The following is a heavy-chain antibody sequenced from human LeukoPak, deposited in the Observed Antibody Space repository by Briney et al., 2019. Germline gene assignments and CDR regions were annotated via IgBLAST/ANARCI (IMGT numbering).Heavy chain of an antibody. CDR1: GFTFSSYS. J-gene: IGHJ6*03. Sequence: GGSLRLSCAASGFTFSSYSMNWVRQAPGKGLEWVSSISSSSSYIYYADSVKGRFTIPRDNAKNSLYLQMNSLRAEDTAVYYCARDLGPIVSGGMEVWGRGTTVTVSS. D-gene: IGHD2/OR15-2a*01. V-gene: IGHV3-21*01. CDR2: ISSSSSYI. CDR3: ARDLGPIVSGGMEV.